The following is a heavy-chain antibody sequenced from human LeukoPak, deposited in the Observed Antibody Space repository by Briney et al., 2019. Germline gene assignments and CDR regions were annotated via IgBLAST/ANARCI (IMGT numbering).Heavy chain of an antibody. D-gene: IGHD2-2*01. J-gene: IGHJ4*02. CDR1: GFTFSSYS. CDR3: ARDRDRDWGVVVPAAMVY. V-gene: IGHV3-21*01. CDR2: ISSSSSYI. Sequence: GGSLRLSCAASGFTFSSYSMNWVRQAPGKGLEWVSSISSSSSYIYYADSVKGRFTISRDNAKNSLYLQMNRLRAEDTAVYYCARDRDRDWGVVVPAAMVYWGQGTLVTVSS.